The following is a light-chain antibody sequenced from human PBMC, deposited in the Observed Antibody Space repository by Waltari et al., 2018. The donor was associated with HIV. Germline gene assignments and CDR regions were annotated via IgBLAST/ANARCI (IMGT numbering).Light chain of an antibody. J-gene: IGLJ2*01. V-gene: IGLV6-57*01. CDR1: SGNIASSY. CDR3: QSYDNNNVL. CDR2: ENK. Sequence: NFMLTQPHSVSESPGKTVTISCTRSSGNIASSYVQWYQQCAGNSPTAVIYENKQRPSGVPDRFSGSIDSSSNSASLTISGLKTEDEADYYCQSYDNNNVLFGGGTKLTVL.